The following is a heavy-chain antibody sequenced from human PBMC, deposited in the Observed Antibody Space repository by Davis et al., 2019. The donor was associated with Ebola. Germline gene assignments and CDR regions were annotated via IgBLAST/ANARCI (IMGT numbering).Heavy chain of an antibody. Sequence: SETLSLTCTVSGGSMSSYYWSWIRQPAGKRLEWIGRIYSSGSTNYNPSLKSRLSMSVDTSKNQFSLELSSVTAADTAVYYCARGGYGRSYFDSWGQGTLVTVSS. J-gene: IGHJ4*02. CDR1: GGSMSSYY. CDR3: ARGGYGRSYFDS. V-gene: IGHV4-4*07. CDR2: IYSSGST. D-gene: IGHD1-1*01.